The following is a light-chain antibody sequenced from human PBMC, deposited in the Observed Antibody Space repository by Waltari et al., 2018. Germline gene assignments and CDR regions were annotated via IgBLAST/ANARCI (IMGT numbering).Light chain of an antibody. CDR3: GSHTSSNTLI. CDR1: TSDVGAYSS. CDR2: DVN. J-gene: IGLJ2*01. Sequence: QSALTQPASVSGSPGQSITISCTGTTSDVGAYSSVSWYQQHPGKAPKRMIYDVNYRPSGVADRFSGSKSGNTASLTISGLQAQDEADYYCGSHTSSNTLIFGGGTKLTVL. V-gene: IGLV2-14*03.